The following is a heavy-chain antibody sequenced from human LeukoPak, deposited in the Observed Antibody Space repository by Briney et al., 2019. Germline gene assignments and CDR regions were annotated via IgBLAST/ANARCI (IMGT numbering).Heavy chain of an antibody. CDR2: IYYSGST. CDR3: ARHVAAGPKVNWFDP. D-gene: IGHD6-13*01. Sequence: SETLSLTCTVSAGSISSSSYYWGWLRQPPGTGLEWFGNIYYSGSTYYNPSLKSRVTISVDTSKNQFSLKLTSVTATDTAVYYCARHVAAGPKVNWFDPWGQGTLVTVSA. CDR1: AGSISSSSYY. V-gene: IGHV4-39*01. J-gene: IGHJ5*02.